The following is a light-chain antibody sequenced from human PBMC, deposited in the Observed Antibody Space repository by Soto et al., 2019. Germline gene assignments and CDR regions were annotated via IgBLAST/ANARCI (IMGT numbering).Light chain of an antibody. CDR3: ATWDGSLSWV. CDR2: SNN. Sequence: QSVLTQPPSASGTPGQRVTISCSGSSSNIGSHTVNWYQQLPGTAPKLLIYSNNLRPSGVPDRFSGSKSGSSASLAISGLQSEDEADYYCATWDGSLSWVFGGGTKLTVL. V-gene: IGLV1-44*01. CDR1: SSNIGSHT. J-gene: IGLJ3*02.